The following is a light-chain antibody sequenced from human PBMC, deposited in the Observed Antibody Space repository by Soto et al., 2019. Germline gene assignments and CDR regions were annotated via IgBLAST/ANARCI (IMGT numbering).Light chain of an antibody. CDR1: QAINNY. V-gene: IGKV1-27*01. Sequence: DFQMTQSPSSLSASVGDRVTITCRATQAINNYVAWYQQKPGKAPNLLIYAAFTLHSGVPSRFSGSGSGTDFTITISSLQPEDVAIYYCQKYNSAPWAFGQGTKVEVK. J-gene: IGKJ1*01. CDR2: AAF. CDR3: QKYNSAPWA.